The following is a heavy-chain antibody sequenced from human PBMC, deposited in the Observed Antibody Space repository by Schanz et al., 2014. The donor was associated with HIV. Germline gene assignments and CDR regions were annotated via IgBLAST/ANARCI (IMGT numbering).Heavy chain of an antibody. D-gene: IGHD2-2*01. CDR1: GFSFSSYG. Sequence: QVQLVESGGGVVQPGRSLRLSCAASGFSFSSYGMHWVRQAPGKGLEWVEIIWNDGSNKYYSEYVKGRFTISRDKSKNTLYLEMNSLRVEDTAVYYCARVALAVDGADYGMDVWGQGIMVTVSS. V-gene: IGHV3-33*01. CDR2: IWNDGSNK. CDR3: ARVALAVDGADYGMDV. J-gene: IGHJ6*02.